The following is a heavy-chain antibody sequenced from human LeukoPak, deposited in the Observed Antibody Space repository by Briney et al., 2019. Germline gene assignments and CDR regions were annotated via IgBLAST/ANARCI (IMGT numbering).Heavy chain of an antibody. D-gene: IGHD1-20*01. CDR3: ARDDNWNYDY. V-gene: IGHV4-61*02. CDR1: GGSISSGSYY. Sequence: SQTLSLTCTVSGGSISSGSYYWSWIRQPAGKGLEWIGRIYTSGSTNYNPSLKSRATISVDTSKNQFSLKLSSVTAADTAVYYCARDDNWNYDYWGQGTLVTVSS. CDR2: IYTSGST. J-gene: IGHJ4*02.